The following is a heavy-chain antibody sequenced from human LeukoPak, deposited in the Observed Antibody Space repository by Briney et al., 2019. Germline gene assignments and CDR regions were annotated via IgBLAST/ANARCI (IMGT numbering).Heavy chain of an antibody. CDR3: ARRRYGSGSHDGFDI. CDR2: IYPGDSDT. J-gene: IGHJ3*02. CDR1: GYTFSDYW. Sequence: GDSLKISCKGSGYTFSDYWIGWVRQMPGKGLEWMGIIYPGDSDTRYSPSFQGQVTILADKSISTAYLQWSSLKASDTAMYYCARRRYGSGSHDGFDIWGQGTMVTVSS. D-gene: IGHD3-10*01. V-gene: IGHV5-51*01.